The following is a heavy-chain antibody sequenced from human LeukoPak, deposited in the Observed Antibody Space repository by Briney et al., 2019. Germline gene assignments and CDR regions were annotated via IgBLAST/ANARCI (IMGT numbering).Heavy chain of an antibody. CDR2: IGAGGDT. Sequence: GGSLRLSCAASGFTFSTYDMHWVRHTTGKGLEWVSAIGAGGDTYYQDSVKGRFTIFRDNANLYLQMNTLRPGDTAVYYCVREGTFASPEAGRWIDSFDIWGQGTMVTVSS. CDR3: VREGTFASPEAGRWIDSFDI. J-gene: IGHJ3*02. V-gene: IGHV3-13*01. CDR1: GFTFSTYD. D-gene: IGHD6-13*01.